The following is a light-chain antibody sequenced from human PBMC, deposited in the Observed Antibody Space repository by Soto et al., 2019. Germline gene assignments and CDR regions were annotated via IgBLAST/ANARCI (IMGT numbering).Light chain of an antibody. CDR3: ASRDDSLNGHV. J-gene: IGLJ3*02. V-gene: IGLV1-44*01. CDR2: GTH. CDR1: SSNIGSND. Sequence: QPVLTQPPSASGTPGQRVTISCSGSSSNIGSNDVYWYQQIPGTAPKLLIYGTHRRPSGVPDRFSGSKSGTSASLAISGLQSDDESDYYCASRDDSLNGHVFGGGTKVTVL.